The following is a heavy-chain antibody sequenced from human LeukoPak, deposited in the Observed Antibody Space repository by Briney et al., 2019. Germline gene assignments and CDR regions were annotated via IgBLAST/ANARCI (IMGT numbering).Heavy chain of an antibody. CDR3: TRRDCGGGSCYLDY. CDR2: IRSKANSYAT. V-gene: IGHV3-73*01. J-gene: IGHJ4*02. D-gene: IGHD2-15*01. Sequence: GGSLRLSCAASGFTFSGSAMHWVRQASGKGLEWVGRIRSKANSYATAYAASVKGRFTISRDDPKNTAYLQMNSLKTEDTAVYYCTRRDCGGGSCYLDYWGQGTLVTVSS. CDR1: GFTFSGSA.